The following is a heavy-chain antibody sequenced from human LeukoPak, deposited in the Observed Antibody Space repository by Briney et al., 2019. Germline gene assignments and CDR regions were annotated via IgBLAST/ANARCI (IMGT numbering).Heavy chain of an antibody. V-gene: IGHV1-69*05. CDR2: IIPIFGTA. Sequence: SVKVSCKASGGTFISYAISWVRQAPGQGLEWMGRIIPIFGTANYAQKFQGRVTITTDESTSTAYMELSSLRSEDTAVYYCARVGDFWSGYYGADWGQGTLVTVSS. CDR1: GGTFISYA. J-gene: IGHJ4*02. CDR3: ARVGDFWSGYYGAD. D-gene: IGHD3-3*01.